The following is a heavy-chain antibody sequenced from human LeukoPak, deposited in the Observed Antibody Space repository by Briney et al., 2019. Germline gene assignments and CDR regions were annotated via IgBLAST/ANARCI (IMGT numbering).Heavy chain of an antibody. CDR1: GYSFTDYW. J-gene: IGHJ4*02. Sequence: GESPKISCKGSGYSFTDYWIGWVRQMPGKGLEWRGIIYPGDSDTRYSPSFQGRVTISADKSISTAYLQWSSLKASDTAMYYCAIRYSGSYNDYWGQGTLVTVSS. CDR3: AIRYSGSYNDY. D-gene: IGHD1-26*01. V-gene: IGHV5-51*01. CDR2: IYPGDSDT.